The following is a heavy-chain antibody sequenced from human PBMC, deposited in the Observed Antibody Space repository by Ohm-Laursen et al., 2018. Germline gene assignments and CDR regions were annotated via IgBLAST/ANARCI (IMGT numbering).Heavy chain of an antibody. D-gene: IGHD4-11*01. J-gene: IGHJ6*02. CDR1: GYTFTSYG. V-gene: IGHV1-69*10. CDR2: IIPIIGMA. Sequence: SVKVSCKASGYTFTSYGISWVRQAPGQGLEWMGGIIPIIGMAGYSQKLQGRVTITAEKSTNTAYMELSRLRSEDTDVYYCARDLKGYINYQDYYNGMDVWGQGTMVTVSS. CDR3: ARDLKGYINYQDYYNGMDV.